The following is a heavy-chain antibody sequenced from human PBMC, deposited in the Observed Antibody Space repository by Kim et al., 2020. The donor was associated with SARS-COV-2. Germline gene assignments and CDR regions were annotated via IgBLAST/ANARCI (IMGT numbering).Heavy chain of an antibody. CDR3: ARIPIDYYDFWSGYYTIREFDY. CDR2: INHSGST. Sequence: SETLSLTCAVYGGSFSGYYWSWIRQPPGKGLEWIGEINHSGSTNYNPSLKSRVTISVDTSKNQFSLKLSSVTAADTAVYYCARIPIDYYDFWSGYYTIREFDYWGQGTLVTVSS. D-gene: IGHD3-3*01. V-gene: IGHV4-34*01. CDR1: GGSFSGYY. J-gene: IGHJ4*02.